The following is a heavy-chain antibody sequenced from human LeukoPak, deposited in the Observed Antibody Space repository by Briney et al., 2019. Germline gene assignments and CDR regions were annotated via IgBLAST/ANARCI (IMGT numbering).Heavy chain of an antibody. Sequence: SETLSLTCAVYGGSFSGYYWSWIRQPPGKGLEWIGETNHSGSTNYNPSLKSRVTISVDTSNNEFSLKLNSVTAADTAVYYCARTYDSPGYSPDYYYMDVWGKGTTVTISS. D-gene: IGHD3-22*01. V-gene: IGHV4-34*01. J-gene: IGHJ6*03. CDR3: ARTYDSPGYSPDYYYMDV. CDR1: GGSFSGYY. CDR2: TNHSGST.